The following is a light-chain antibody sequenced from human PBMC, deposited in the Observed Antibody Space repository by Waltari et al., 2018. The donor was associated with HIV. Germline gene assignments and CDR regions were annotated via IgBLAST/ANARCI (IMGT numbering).Light chain of an antibody. Sequence: QSVLTQPPSASATPGPRVTISCSAISSTIGNHYAYWYQQLPAATPTVFIFRNNRRPSGVPDRFSGSKSGTSASLAISGLRSEDEADYYCATWDDSLSGVVFGGGTKLTVL. CDR2: RNN. CDR3: ATWDDSLSGVV. V-gene: IGLV1-47*01. J-gene: IGLJ2*01. CDR1: SSTIGNHY.